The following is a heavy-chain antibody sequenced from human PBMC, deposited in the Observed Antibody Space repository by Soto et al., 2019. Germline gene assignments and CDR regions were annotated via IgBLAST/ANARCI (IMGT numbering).Heavy chain of an antibody. V-gene: IGHV4-59*08. CDR2: IYYNGNT. J-gene: IGHJ5*02. CDR1: GGSISSYY. Sequence: SETLSLTCTVSGGSISSYYWSWIRQPPGKGLEWIGYIYYNGNTNYNPSLKSRVTISVDTSENQFSLKLSSVTAADTAVYYCGRYGVAGKASRWFDPWGQGTMVTVSS. D-gene: IGHD6-19*01. CDR3: GRYGVAGKASRWFDP.